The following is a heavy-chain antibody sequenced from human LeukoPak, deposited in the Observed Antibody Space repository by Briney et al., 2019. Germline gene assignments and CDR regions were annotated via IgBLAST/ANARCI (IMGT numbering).Heavy chain of an antibody. D-gene: IGHD6-19*01. V-gene: IGHV1-46*01. CDR2: INPSAGSA. J-gene: IGHJ4*02. Sequence: ASVKVSRKASGYSFTTYYVHWVRQAPGQGLEWMGIINPSAGSATYAQKFQDRVTMTTDTSTSTVYMELSSLRSDDTAVYYCTRDIEGAIVGSGWYCSFDYWGQGTLVTVSS. CDR3: TRDIEGAIVGSGWYCSFDY. CDR1: GYSFTTYY.